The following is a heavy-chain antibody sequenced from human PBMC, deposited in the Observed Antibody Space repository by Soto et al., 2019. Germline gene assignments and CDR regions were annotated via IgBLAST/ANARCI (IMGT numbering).Heavy chain of an antibody. CDR1: GGTTSSYT. CDR3: ALRTGNWNPLAD. J-gene: IGHJ4*02. D-gene: IGHD1-1*01. V-gene: IGHV1-69*02. CDR2: IVPMIGKV. Sequence: QVQLVQPGAEGDKPGSSVKVSCKASGGTTSSYTISWVRQSPGQGLEWMGNIVPMIGKVDYAQKFQGRVTIPADKSTRPVYMELSSLRSEATAVYFCALRTGNWNPLADWGQGTLVTVSS.